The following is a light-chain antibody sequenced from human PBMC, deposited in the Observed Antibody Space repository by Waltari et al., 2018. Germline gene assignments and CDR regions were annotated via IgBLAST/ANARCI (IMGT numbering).Light chain of an antibody. CDR2: KAS. V-gene: IGKV1-5*03. Sequence: DIQMTQSPSILSASVGDTVPITCRTSQSISTWLAWYQQKPGKAPKLLISKASSLESGVPSKFSGNCSGTEFTLTINSLQPYYFATFYCQHYNNYPPTFGGGTKVEIK. CDR1: QSISTW. CDR3: QHYNNYPPT. J-gene: IGKJ4*01.